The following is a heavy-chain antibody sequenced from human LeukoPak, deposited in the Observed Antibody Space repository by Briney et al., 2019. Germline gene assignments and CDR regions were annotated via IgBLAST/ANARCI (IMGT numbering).Heavy chain of an antibody. V-gene: IGHV4-31*03. J-gene: IGHJ4*02. CDR1: GGSISSGGYY. CDR3: ATTSGDYYDSSGYYYY. D-gene: IGHD3-22*01. CDR2: IYYSGST. Sequence: SETLSLTCTVSGGSISSGGYYWSWIRRHPGKGLEWTGYIYYSGSTYYNPSLKSRLTISVDTSNNHFSLKLSSVTAADTAVYYCATTSGDYYDSSGYYYYWGQGTLVTVSS.